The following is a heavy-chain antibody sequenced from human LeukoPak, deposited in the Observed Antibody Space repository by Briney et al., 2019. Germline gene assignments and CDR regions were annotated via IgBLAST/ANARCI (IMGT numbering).Heavy chain of an antibody. CDR3: VNVANGRYFFYHMVV. D-gene: IGHD2-15*01. V-gene: IGHV1-18*01. CDR1: GYTLPNYG. Sequence: ASVKVSCKASGYTLPNYGISWVRQAPGQGLEWIGWISFYDSYTKYADKFQGRVTMTTDRVTMTTEPSTATVYMELRSLRADDTAAYFCVNVANGRYFFYHMVVWSKGATVTVSS. CDR2: ISFYDSYT. J-gene: IGHJ6*03.